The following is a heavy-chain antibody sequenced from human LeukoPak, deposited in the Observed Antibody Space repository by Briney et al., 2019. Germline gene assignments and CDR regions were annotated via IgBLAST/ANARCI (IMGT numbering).Heavy chain of an antibody. Sequence: GGSLRLSCAASGLTFSSYAMSWVRQAPGKGLEWVSAINGSGGSTYYADSVKGRFTISRDNSKNTLYLQMNSLRAEDTAVYYCAKVGLTGNWFDPWGQGTLVTVSS. J-gene: IGHJ5*02. CDR2: INGSGGST. CDR3: AKVGLTGNWFDP. V-gene: IGHV3-23*01. CDR1: GLTFSSYA. D-gene: IGHD7-27*01.